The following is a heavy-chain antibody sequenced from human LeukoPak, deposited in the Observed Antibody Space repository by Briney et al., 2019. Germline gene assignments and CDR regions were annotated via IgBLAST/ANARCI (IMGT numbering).Heavy chain of an antibody. CDR3: ATHDVLTGYPYFDF. Sequence: GGSLRLSCAASGFIFRSYWISWVRQAPGKGLEWVANIQQDGSVQYYVDSVKGRFTISRDNAKNSLYLQMNGLSAEDTAVYYCATHDVLTGYPYFDFWGQGTLVAVSS. J-gene: IGHJ4*02. V-gene: IGHV3-7*01. CDR2: IQQDGSVQ. D-gene: IGHD3-9*01. CDR1: GFIFRSYW.